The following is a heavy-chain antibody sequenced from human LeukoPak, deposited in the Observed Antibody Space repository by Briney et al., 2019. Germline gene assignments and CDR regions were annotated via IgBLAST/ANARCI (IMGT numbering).Heavy chain of an antibody. Sequence: ASVKVSCNTSGGTFSRYDIRWVRQAHEQGLEWMGGIIPIFGTANYAQKFQGRVTITTDESTSTAYMELSSLRSEDTAVYYCAIGDDSSGYYGGDYWGQGTLVTVSS. D-gene: IGHD3-22*01. J-gene: IGHJ4*02. CDR1: GGTFSRYD. CDR3: AIGDDSSGYYGGDY. CDR2: IIPIFGTA. V-gene: IGHV1-69*05.